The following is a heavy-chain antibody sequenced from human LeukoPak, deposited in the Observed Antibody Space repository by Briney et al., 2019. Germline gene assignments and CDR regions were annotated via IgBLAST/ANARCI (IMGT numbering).Heavy chain of an antibody. V-gene: IGHV4-34*01. CDR2: VNYSGST. Sequence: SETLSLTCAVYGGSFSGYYWSWIRQPPGKGLEWIGEVNYSGSTKYNPSLKSRVTISVDTSKNQFSLELTSVTAADTAVYYCARGRPSSNGSGSYYNPWGQGTLVTVSS. CDR3: ARGRPSSNGSGSYYNP. J-gene: IGHJ5*02. CDR1: GGSFSGYY. D-gene: IGHD3-10*01.